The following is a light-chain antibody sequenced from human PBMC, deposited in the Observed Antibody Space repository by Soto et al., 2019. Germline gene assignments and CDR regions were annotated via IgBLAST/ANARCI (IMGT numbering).Light chain of an antibody. CDR1: QSVSSSY. Sequence: EIVLTQSPGTLPLSPGERTTLSCTASQSVSSSYLAWYQQKPGQAPRLLIYGASSRATGIPDRFSGSGSGTDFTLTISRLEPEDFAVYYCQQYGSSPLTFGGGTKVDIK. CDR2: GAS. V-gene: IGKV3-20*01. CDR3: QQYGSSPLT. J-gene: IGKJ4*01.